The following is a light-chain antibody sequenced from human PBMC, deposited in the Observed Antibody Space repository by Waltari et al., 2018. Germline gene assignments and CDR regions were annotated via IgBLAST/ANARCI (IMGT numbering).Light chain of an antibody. CDR1: QSVSSY. CDR2: GAS. V-gene: IGKV3-11*01. CDR3: QQRTNWIT. J-gene: IGKJ5*01. Sequence: EIVLTQSPATLSLSPGERATLSCRASQSVSSYLAWYQHKPGQAPRLLIDGASNRATGIPARFSGSGSGTDFTLTISSLEPEDFAVYYCQQRTNWITFGQGTRLEIK.